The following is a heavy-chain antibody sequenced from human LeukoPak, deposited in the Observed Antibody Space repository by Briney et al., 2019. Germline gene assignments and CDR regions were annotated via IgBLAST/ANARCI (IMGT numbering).Heavy chain of an antibody. CDR3: ITALMVYAVPFDY. J-gene: IGHJ4*02. CDR1: GFTFSNAW. D-gene: IGHD2-8*01. V-gene: IGHV3-15*01. CDR2: IKSKTDGGTT. Sequence: PGGSLRLSCAASGFTFSNAWMSWVRQAPGKGLEWVGRIKSKTDGGTTDYAAPVKGRFTISRDDSKNTLYLQMNSLKTEDTAVYYCITALMVYAVPFDYWGQGTLVTVSS.